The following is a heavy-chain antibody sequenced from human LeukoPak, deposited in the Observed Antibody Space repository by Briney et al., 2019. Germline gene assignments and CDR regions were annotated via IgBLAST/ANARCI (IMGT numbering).Heavy chain of an antibody. J-gene: IGHJ4*02. D-gene: IGHD5-24*01. CDR3: ARVGWLQCFDY. V-gene: IGHV4-31*03. CDR1: GGSFSSGGYY. CDR2: IYYSGST. Sequence: SETLSLTCTVSGGSFSSGGYYWSWIRQHPGKGLEWIGYIYYSGSTYYNPSLKSRVTISVDTSKNQFSLKLSSVTAADTAVYYCARVGWLQCFDYWGQGTLVTVSS.